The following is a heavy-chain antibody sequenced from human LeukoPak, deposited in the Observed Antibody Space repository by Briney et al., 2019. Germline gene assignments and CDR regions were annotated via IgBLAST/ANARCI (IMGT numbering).Heavy chain of an antibody. Sequence: GASVKVSCNASGYTFTSSDINWVRQATGQGLEWMGWMNPNSGNTDHAQKFQGRVTMTRNTSISTAYMELSSLRSEDTAVYYCARGQKDNGVSSSWYYFGMDVWGQGTTVTVSS. J-gene: IGHJ6*02. V-gene: IGHV1-8*01. D-gene: IGHD6-13*01. CDR3: ARGQKDNGVSSSWYYFGMDV. CDR1: GYTFTSSD. CDR2: MNPNSGNT.